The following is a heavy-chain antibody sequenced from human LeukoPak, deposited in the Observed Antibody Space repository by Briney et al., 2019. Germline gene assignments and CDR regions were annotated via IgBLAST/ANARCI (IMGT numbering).Heavy chain of an antibody. V-gene: IGHV3-23*01. Sequence: GGSLRLSCAASEFIFSSFAMSWVRQAPGKGLEWVSAISANGGSTYDADSVKGRFTISRDSSKNMLFLQMTSLTAEDTAVYYCAKASGSSSSRPLDYWGPGTLVTVSS. CDR1: EFIFSSFA. CDR2: ISANGGST. CDR3: AKASGSSSSRPLDY. J-gene: IGHJ4*02. D-gene: IGHD6-13*01.